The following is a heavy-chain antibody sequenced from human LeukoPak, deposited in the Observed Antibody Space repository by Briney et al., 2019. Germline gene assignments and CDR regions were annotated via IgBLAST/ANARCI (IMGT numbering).Heavy chain of an antibody. CDR1: GFTFSTYW. Sequence: GGSLRLSCAASGFTFSTYWMNWVRQAPGKGLEWVSSISSSSSYIYYADSVKGRFTISRDNAKNSLYLQMNSLRAEDTAVYYCARDSIFGYFDWLKGSARVGYFDYWGQGTLVTVSS. V-gene: IGHV3-21*01. D-gene: IGHD3-9*01. CDR2: ISSSSSYI. J-gene: IGHJ4*02. CDR3: ARDSIFGYFDWLKGSARVGYFDY.